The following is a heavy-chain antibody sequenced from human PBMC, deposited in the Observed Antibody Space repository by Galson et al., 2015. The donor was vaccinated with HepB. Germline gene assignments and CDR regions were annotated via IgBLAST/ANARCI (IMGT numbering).Heavy chain of an antibody. V-gene: IGHV3-15*01. CDR2: IKSKTAGGTT. D-gene: IGHD3-16*01. Sequence: SLRLSCAASGFTFSNAWMSWVRQAPGKGLEWVGRIKSKTAGGTTDYAPPVRGRFTISRDDSKDTLYLQMDSLKTEDTAVYFCTTVGWDWGQGTLVTVSS. J-gene: IGHJ4*02. CDR3: TTVGWD. CDR1: GFTFSNAW.